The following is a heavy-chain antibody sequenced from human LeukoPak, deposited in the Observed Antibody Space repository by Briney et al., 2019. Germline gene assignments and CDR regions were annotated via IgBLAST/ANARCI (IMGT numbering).Heavy chain of an antibody. J-gene: IGHJ4*02. CDR2: IIPIFGTA. Sequence: SVKVSCKASGGTFSSYAISWVRQAPGQGLEWMGGIIPIFGTANYAQKFQGRVTITADESTSTAYMELSSLRSEDTAVYYCAIGGLGYYDSSGYAFDYWGQGTLVTVSS. V-gene: IGHV1-69*13. D-gene: IGHD3-22*01. CDR1: GGTFSSYA. CDR3: AIGGLGYYDSSGYAFDY.